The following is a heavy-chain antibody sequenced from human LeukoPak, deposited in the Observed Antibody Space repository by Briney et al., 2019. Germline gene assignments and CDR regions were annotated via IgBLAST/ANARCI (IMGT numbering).Heavy chain of an antibody. V-gene: IGHV4-59*01. Sequence: PSETLSLTCTVSDDSISDYYRGWIRQPPGKGLEWIGYFHNSGTSTYNPSLKSRVTISADTSKNQFSLKLNSLTTADTAVYYCTRGAGWLIDHWGQGILVTVSS. D-gene: IGHD5-12*01. J-gene: IGHJ5*02. CDR1: DDSISDYY. CDR3: TRGAGWLIDH. CDR2: FHNSGTS.